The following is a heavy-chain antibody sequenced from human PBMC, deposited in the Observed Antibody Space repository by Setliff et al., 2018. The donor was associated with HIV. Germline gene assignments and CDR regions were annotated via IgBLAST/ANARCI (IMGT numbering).Heavy chain of an antibody. D-gene: IGHD5-18*01. V-gene: IGHV1-24*01. J-gene: IGHJ3*02. Sequence: ASVKVSCKVSGYTLSEISMHWVRQAPGKGLEWMGGFDPEDGETIYAEKFQGRVTITADESTSTAYMELSSLRSEDTAVYYCARPRSSGYSPSDAFDIWGQGTMVTVSS. CDR1: GYTLSEIS. CDR3: ARPRSSGYSPSDAFDI. CDR2: FDPEDGET.